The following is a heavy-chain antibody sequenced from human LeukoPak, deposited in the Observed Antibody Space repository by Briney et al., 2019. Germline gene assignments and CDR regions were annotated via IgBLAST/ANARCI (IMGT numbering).Heavy chain of an antibody. CDR1: GFSFSSYE. V-gene: IGHV3-48*03. CDR3: ARDGPGYSFDY. Sequence: GGSLRLSCAASGFSFSSYEMNWVRQAPGKGLEWVSWISTSGSTLNYADSVKGRFTVSRDNARNSLYLQMNSQRAEDTAVYYCARDGPGYSFDYWGQGTLVTVSS. D-gene: IGHD5-18*01. CDR2: ISTSGSTL. J-gene: IGHJ4*02.